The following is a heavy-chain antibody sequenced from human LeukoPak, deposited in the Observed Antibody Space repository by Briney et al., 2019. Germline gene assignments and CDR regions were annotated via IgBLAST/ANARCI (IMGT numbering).Heavy chain of an antibody. D-gene: IGHD1-1*01. CDR3: ARDGRLERAGSIDNWFDP. Sequence: GGSLRLSCAASGFTFSSYIMNWVRQAPGKGLEWVAVISYDGSNKYYADSVKGRFTISRDNSKNTLYLQMNSLRAEDTAVYYCARDGRLERAGSIDNWFDPWGQGTLVTVSS. V-gene: IGHV3-30*03. J-gene: IGHJ5*02. CDR2: ISYDGSNK. CDR1: GFTFSSYI.